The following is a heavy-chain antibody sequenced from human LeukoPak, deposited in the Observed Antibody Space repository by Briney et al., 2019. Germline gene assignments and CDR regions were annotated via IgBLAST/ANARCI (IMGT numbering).Heavy chain of an antibody. Sequence: GGSLRLSCAASGFTFTTYWMSWVRQAPGKGLEWVANIKQDGNEKYYVDSVKGRFTISRDNAKNSLYLQMNSLRAEDTAVYYCARDLDGYNAFDIWGQGTMVTVSS. CDR1: GFTFTTYW. CDR3: ARDLDGYNAFDI. CDR2: IKQDGNEK. V-gene: IGHV3-7*01. D-gene: IGHD5-24*01. J-gene: IGHJ3*02.